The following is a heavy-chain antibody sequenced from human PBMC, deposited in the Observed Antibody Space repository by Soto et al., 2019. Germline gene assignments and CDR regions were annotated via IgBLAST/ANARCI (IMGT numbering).Heavy chain of an antibody. D-gene: IGHD6-13*01. CDR1: GFTFSSYA. CDR3: AKDRRIAAATRGDWFDP. CDR2: ISGSGGST. J-gene: IGHJ5*02. V-gene: IGHV3-23*01. Sequence: GGSLRLSCAASGFTFSSYAMSWVRQAPGKGLEWVSAISGSGGSTYYADSVKGRFTISRDNSKNTLYLQMNSLRAEDTAVYYCAKDRRIAAATRGDWFDPWGQGTLVTVS.